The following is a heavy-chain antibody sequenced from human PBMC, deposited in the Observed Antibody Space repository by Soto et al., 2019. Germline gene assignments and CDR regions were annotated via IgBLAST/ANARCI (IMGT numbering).Heavy chain of an antibody. CDR1: GGSISSSNW. V-gene: IGHV4-4*02. Sequence: SETLSLTCAVSGGSISSSNWWSWVRQPPGKGLEWIGEIYHSGSTNYNPSLKSRVTISVDKSKNQFSLKLSSVTAADTAVYYCARRGLGRIMITFGGVIATLDAFDIWGQGTMVTVSS. CDR3: ARRGLGRIMITFGGVIATLDAFDI. CDR2: IYHSGST. D-gene: IGHD3-16*02. J-gene: IGHJ3*02.